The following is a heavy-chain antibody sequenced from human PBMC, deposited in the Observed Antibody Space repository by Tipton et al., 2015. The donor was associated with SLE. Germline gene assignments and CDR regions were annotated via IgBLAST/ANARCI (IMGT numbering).Heavy chain of an antibody. D-gene: IGHD3-3*01. V-gene: IGHV4-59*01. CDR1: GASIRSYY. J-gene: IGHJ6*02. Sequence: TLSLTCTVSGASIRSYYWSWIRQPPGKGLEWIGYIFYSGSTNYNPSLKSRVTMSLDTSKDQFSLKVNSVTAADTAVYYCARAILGPGATWSFYYGMDVWGQGTTVTVSS. CDR2: IFYSGST. CDR3: ARAILGPGATWSFYYGMDV.